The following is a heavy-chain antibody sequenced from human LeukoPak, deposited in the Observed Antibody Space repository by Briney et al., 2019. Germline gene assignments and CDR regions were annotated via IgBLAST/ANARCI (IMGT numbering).Heavy chain of an antibody. CDR2: ISYDGSNR. V-gene: IGHV3-30-3*01. Sequence: PGGSLRLSCAASGFTFSSYAMHWVRQAPGKGLEWGAVISYDGSNRYYADSVKGRFTISRDNSKSTLYLQMNSLRADDTAIYYCARGIAPGATPPLDYGGQGTLVTVSS. D-gene: IGHD2-15*01. CDR3: ARGIAPGATPPLDY. CDR1: GFTFSSYA. J-gene: IGHJ4*02.